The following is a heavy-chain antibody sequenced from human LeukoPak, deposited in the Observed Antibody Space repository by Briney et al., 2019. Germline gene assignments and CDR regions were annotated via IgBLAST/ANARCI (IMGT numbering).Heavy chain of an antibody. J-gene: IGHJ4*02. Sequence: ASAKVSCKASGYTFTGYYMHWVRQAPGQGLEWMGWINPNSGGTNYAQKFQGRVTMTRDTSISTAYMELSRLRSDDTAVYYCARVTGYSSGWYLDYWGQGTLVTVSS. CDR1: GYTFTGYY. CDR3: ARVTGYSSGWYLDY. V-gene: IGHV1-2*02. D-gene: IGHD6-19*01. CDR2: INPNSGGT.